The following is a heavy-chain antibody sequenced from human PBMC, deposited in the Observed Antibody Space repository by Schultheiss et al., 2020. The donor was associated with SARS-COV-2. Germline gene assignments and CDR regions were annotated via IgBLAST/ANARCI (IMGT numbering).Heavy chain of an antibody. J-gene: IGHJ6*02. V-gene: IGHV3-21*01. CDR2: ISSSSSYI. Sequence: GESLKISCAASGFTFSSYDMHWVRQATGKGLEWVSSISSSSSYIYYADSVKGRFTISRDNSKNTLYLQMNSLRAEDTAVYYCARDLMSSSWYETYYGMDVWGQGTTVTVSS. D-gene: IGHD6-13*01. CDR3: ARDLMSSSWYETYYGMDV. CDR1: GFTFSSYD.